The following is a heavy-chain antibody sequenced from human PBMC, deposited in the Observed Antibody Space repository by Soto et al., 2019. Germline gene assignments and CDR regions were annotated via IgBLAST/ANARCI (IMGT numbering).Heavy chain of an antibody. D-gene: IGHD3-10*01. CDR2: IYYSGST. Sequence: SETLSLTCTVSGGSISSSSYYWGWIRQPPGKGLEWIGSIYYSGSTYYNPSLKSRVTISVDTSKNQFSLKLSSVTAADTAVYYCARRLRYYYGSGSYYNGRPFDYWGQGTLVTVSS. CDR3: ARRLRYYYGSGSYYNGRPFDY. CDR1: GGSISSSSYY. V-gene: IGHV4-39*01. J-gene: IGHJ4*02.